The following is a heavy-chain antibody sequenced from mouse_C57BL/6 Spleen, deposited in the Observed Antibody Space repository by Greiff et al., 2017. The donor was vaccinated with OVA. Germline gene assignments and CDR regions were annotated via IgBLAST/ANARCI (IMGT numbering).Heavy chain of an antibody. V-gene: IGHV5-17*01. Sequence: EVQLVESGGGLVKPGGSLKLSCAASGFTFSDYGMHWVRQAPEKGLEWVAYISSCSSTIYYADTLKGRFTISRDNAKNTLFLQMTSLRSEDTAMYDGARSFYGSSLTWFAYWGQGTLVTVSA. CDR2: ISSCSSTI. CDR3: ARSFYGSSLTWFAY. CDR1: GFTFSDYG. D-gene: IGHD1-1*01. J-gene: IGHJ3*01.